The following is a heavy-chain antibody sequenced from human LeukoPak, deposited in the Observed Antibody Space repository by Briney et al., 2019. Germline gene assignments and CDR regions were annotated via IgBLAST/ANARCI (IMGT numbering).Heavy chain of an antibody. CDR3: ATWGSGSYLNWFDP. Sequence: SETLSLTCTVSGGSISSGDYYWSWIRQPPGEGLEWIGYIYYNESTYYKPSLKSRVIISVDKAKNQFSLKLSSVTAADTAVYYCATWGSGSYLNWFDPWGQGTLVTVSS. CDR2: IYYNEST. CDR1: GGSISSGDYY. V-gene: IGHV4-30-4*01. J-gene: IGHJ5*02. D-gene: IGHD1-26*01.